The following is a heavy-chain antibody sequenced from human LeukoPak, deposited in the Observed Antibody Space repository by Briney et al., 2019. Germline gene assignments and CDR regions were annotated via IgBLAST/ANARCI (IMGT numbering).Heavy chain of an antibody. Sequence: GASVKVSCKASGYTFTSYDINWVRQATGQGLEWMGWMNPNSGNTGYAQKFQGRVTITRNTSISTAYMELSRLRSDDTAVYYCASPSVYNYYYYYMDVWGKGTTVTISS. CDR1: GYTFTSYD. CDR2: MNPNSGNT. D-gene: IGHD1-14*01. J-gene: IGHJ6*03. CDR3: ASPSVYNYYYYYMDV. V-gene: IGHV1-8*03.